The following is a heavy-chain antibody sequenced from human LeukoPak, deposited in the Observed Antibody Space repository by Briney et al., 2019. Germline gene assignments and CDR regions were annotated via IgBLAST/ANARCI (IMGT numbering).Heavy chain of an antibody. D-gene: IGHD3-9*01. Sequence: GGSLRLSCAASGFTFSSYAMHWVRQAPGKGLEWVAVIPYDGSNKYYADSVKGRFTISRDNSKNTLYLQMNSLRAEDTAVYYCARDGGDILTGDAFDIWGQGTMVTVSS. CDR2: IPYDGSNK. CDR1: GFTFSSYA. CDR3: ARDGGDILTGDAFDI. J-gene: IGHJ3*02. V-gene: IGHV3-30-3*01.